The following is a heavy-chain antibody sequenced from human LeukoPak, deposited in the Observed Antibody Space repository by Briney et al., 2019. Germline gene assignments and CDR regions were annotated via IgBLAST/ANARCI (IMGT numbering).Heavy chain of an antibody. CDR3: ARLGIYGGKRDYFDY. CDR2: IDWDEDK. CDR1: GFSLSTRGMR. D-gene: IGHD5-12*01. Sequence: SGPALVKPPQTLTLTCTFSGFSLSTRGMRVSWIRQPPGKALEWLSRIDWDEDKFYSTSLKTRLTISKDTSKNQVVLTMTNMDPVVTATYYCARLGIYGGKRDYFDYWGQGTLVTVSS. V-gene: IGHV2-70*04. J-gene: IGHJ4*02.